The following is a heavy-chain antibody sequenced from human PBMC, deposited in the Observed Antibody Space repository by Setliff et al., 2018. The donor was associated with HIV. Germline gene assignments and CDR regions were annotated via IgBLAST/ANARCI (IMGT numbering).Heavy chain of an antibody. V-gene: IGHV1-18*01. CDR2: ISAYTGHT. J-gene: IGHJ5*02. D-gene: IGHD1-26*01. Sequence: WASVKVSCKASGYSFINYGISWVRQAPGQGPEWMGWISAYTGHTDYAPRLLGRVTMTTDTSTSTAYMELRSPTSDDTAVYYCARARLQGIVTAVGPRDNCLDPWGQGTRVTVSS. CDR3: ARARLQGIVTAVGPRDNCLDP. CDR1: GYSFINYG.